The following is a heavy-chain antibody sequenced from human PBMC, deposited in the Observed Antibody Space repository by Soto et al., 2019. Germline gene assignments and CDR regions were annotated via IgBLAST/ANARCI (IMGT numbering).Heavy chain of an antibody. D-gene: IGHD6-6*01. V-gene: IGHV1-8*02. CDR1: GYTFTSYG. Sequence: GASVKVSCKASGYTFTSYGISWVRQAPGQGLEWMGWMNPNSGNTNYAQKFQGRVTMTRNTSISTAYMELSSLRSEDTAVYYCARANKGYSSSPYYYYYMDVWGKGTTVTVSS. J-gene: IGHJ6*03. CDR2: MNPNSGNT. CDR3: ARANKGYSSSPYYYYYMDV.